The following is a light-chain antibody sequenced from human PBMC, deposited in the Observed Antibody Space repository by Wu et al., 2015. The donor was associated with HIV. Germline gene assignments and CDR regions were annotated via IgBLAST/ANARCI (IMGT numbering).Light chain of an antibody. CDR3: QQRKSWPRT. CDR1: QSVSSN. Sequence: VMSQSPATLSVSPGERATLSCRASQSVSSNLAWYQQKPGQALRLLIYGASTRATGVPARFSGSGSGTDFTLTISSLEPEDFAVYYCQQRKSWPRTFGQGTKVEIK. CDR2: GAS. V-gene: IGKV3D-15*01. J-gene: IGKJ1*01.